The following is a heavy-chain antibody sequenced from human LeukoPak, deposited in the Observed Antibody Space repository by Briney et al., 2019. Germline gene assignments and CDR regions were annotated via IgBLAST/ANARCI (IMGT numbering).Heavy chain of an antibody. Sequence: SVKVSCKASGGTFSSYAISWVRQAPGQGLEWMGGIIPIFGTANYAQKFQGRVTITTDVSTSTAYMELSSLRSEDTAVYYCARSITIFDNWFDPWGQGTLVTVSS. J-gene: IGHJ5*02. V-gene: IGHV1-69*05. CDR2: IIPIFGTA. CDR1: GGTFSSYA. D-gene: IGHD3-3*01. CDR3: ARSITIFDNWFDP.